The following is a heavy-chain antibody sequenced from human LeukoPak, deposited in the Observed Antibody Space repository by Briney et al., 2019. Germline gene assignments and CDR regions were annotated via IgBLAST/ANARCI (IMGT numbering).Heavy chain of an antibody. D-gene: IGHD3-22*01. Sequence: ASVKVSCKASGYTFVSYDVNWVRQATGQGLEWMGWMNPNSGNTGYAQKFQGRVTMTRNTSISTAYMELSSLRSEDTAVYYCARSPYYYDSSGYRMYYYGMDVWGQGTTVTVSS. V-gene: IGHV1-8*01. CDR1: GYTFVSYD. CDR3: ARSPYYYDSSGYRMYYYGMDV. CDR2: MNPNSGNT. J-gene: IGHJ6*02.